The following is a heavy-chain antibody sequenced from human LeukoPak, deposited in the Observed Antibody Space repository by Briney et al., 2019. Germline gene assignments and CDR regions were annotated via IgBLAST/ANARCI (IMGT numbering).Heavy chain of an antibody. V-gene: IGHV3-30*04. D-gene: IGHD3-22*01. CDR3: ARDQTPNYYDSSGYSQDAFDI. J-gene: IGHJ3*02. CDR2: ISYDGSNK. Sequence: PGGSLRLSCAASGFTFSSYAMHWVRQAPGKGLEGVAVISYDGSNKYYADSVKGRFTISRDNSKNTLYLQMNSLRAEGTAVYYCARDQTPNYYDSSGYSQDAFDIWGQGTMVTVSS. CDR1: GFTFSSYA.